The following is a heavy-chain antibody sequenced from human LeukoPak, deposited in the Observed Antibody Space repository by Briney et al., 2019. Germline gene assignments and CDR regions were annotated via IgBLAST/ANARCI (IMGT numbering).Heavy chain of an antibody. V-gene: IGHV4-4*07. J-gene: IGHJ4*02. CDR1: GGSISSYF. CDR2: IYASGIT. CDR3: ARETADLGRSLDS. Sequence: SSETLSLTCTVSGGSISSYFWSWIRQPAGKGLEWIGRIYASGITNSNPSLKNRVTMSLDTSKNQFSLNLTSVTAADTAVYFCARETADLGRSLDSWGQGALVTVSS. D-gene: IGHD1-26*01.